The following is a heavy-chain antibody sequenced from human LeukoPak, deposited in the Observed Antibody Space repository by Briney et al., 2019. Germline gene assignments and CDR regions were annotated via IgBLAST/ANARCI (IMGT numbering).Heavy chain of an antibody. CDR3: ATTFGELLSPYFDY. Sequence: GGSLRLSCAASGFTFSSYAMSWVRQAPGKGLEWVSAISGSGGSTYYADSVKGRFTISRDNSKNTLYLQMNGLRAEDTAVYYCATTFGELLSPYFDYWGQGTLVTVSS. CDR2: ISGSGGST. V-gene: IGHV3-23*01. D-gene: IGHD3-10*02. J-gene: IGHJ4*02. CDR1: GFTFSSYA.